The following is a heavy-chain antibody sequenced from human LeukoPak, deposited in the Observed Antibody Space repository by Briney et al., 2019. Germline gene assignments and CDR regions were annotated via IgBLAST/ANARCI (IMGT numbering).Heavy chain of an antibody. CDR2: INHSGST. Sequence: SETLSLTCAVYGGSFSGYYWSWLRQPPGKGLEWIAEINHSGSTNYNPSLTSRVTISGATSKNQFSLKLSSVTAADTAVYYCARGQGMYDWFDPWGQGTLVTVSS. J-gene: IGHJ5*02. CDR3: ARGQGMYDWFDP. V-gene: IGHV4-34*01. CDR1: GGSFSGYY. D-gene: IGHD2-8*01.